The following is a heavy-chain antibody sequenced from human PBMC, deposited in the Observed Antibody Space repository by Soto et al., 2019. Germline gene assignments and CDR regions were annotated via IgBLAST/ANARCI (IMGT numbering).Heavy chain of an antibody. V-gene: IGHV4-59*08. CDR1: GGSISSYY. Sequence: PSETLSLTCTVSGGSISSYYWSWIRQPPGKGLEWIGYIYYSGSTNYNPSLKSRVTISVDTSKNQFSLKLSSVTAADTAVYYCAGRYEAVAGFDYWGQGTLVTVSS. CDR3: AGRYEAVAGFDY. J-gene: IGHJ4*02. CDR2: IYYSGST. D-gene: IGHD6-19*01.